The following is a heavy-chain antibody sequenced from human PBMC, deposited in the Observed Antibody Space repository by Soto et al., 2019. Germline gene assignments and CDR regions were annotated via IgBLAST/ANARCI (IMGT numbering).Heavy chain of an antibody. J-gene: IGHJ5*02. CDR2: IYYSGST. CDR1: GGSISSSSYF. D-gene: IGHD2-15*01. CDR3: ARSVVVVGGAAKVNWFDP. Sequence: PSETLSLTCSVSGGSISSSSYFWGWIRQHPGKGLEWIGYIYYSGSTYYNPSLKSRVTISVDTSKNQFSLKLSSVTAADTAVYYCARSVVVVGGAAKVNWFDPWGQGTLVTVSS. V-gene: IGHV4-31*03.